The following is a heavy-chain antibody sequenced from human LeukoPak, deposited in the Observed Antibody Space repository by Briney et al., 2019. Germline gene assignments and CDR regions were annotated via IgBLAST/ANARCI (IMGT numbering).Heavy chain of an antibody. J-gene: IGHJ4*02. CDR2: ISGDGGRT. CDR1: GFIFGDYA. V-gene: IGHV3-43*02. CDR3: AKDRYCSGGTCSGGFDY. Sequence: GGSLRLSCAASGFIFGDYAMHWVRQVPGKGLEWVSLISGDGGRTFYEDSVKGRFTVSRDNSKNLMYLQMSGLRTEDTALYYCAKDRYCSGGTCSGGFDYWGQGTLVTVSS. D-gene: IGHD2-15*01.